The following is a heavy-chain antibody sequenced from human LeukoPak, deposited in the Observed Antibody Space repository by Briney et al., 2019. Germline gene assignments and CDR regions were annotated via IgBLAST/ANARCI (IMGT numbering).Heavy chain of an antibody. Sequence: GGSLRLSCAASGFTFGSFSMSWVRQAPGKGLEWVSVISGSGETTFYADSVRGRFTISRDNSKSTLYLQMTSLRAEDTGVYYCAKKIDSGSYPLDYWGQGTLVTISS. D-gene: IGHD3-10*01. CDR3: AKKIDSGSYPLDY. V-gene: IGHV3-23*01. CDR2: ISGSGETT. CDR1: GFTFGSFS. J-gene: IGHJ4*02.